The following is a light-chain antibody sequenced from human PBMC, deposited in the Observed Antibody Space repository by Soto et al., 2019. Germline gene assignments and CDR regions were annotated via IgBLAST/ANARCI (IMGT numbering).Light chain of an antibody. CDR3: QQYGRYRT. J-gene: IGKJ1*01. CDR1: QSTSTW. CDR2: KAS. Sequence: DIQMTQSRSTLSASVGDRVTITCRASQSTSTWLAWYQHKPGKAPNLLIYKASSLESGVPSRFSGSGSGTEFTLTISSLQPDDVATYYCQQYGRYRTFGQGTKVEIK. V-gene: IGKV1-5*03.